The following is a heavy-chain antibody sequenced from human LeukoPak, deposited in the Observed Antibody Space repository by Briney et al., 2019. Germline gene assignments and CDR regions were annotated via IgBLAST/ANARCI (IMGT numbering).Heavy chain of an antibody. Sequence: ASETLSLTCTVSGGSISSYYWSWIRQPPGKGLECIGSNSYSGSTYYNPSLKSRVTISVDTSKNQFSLKLSSVTAADTAVYYCARNYYGSGSLYYYYYYMDVWGKGTTVTVSS. V-gene: IGHV4-59*12. CDR1: GGSISSYY. CDR2: NSYSGST. D-gene: IGHD3-10*01. CDR3: ARNYYGSGSLYYYYYYMDV. J-gene: IGHJ6*03.